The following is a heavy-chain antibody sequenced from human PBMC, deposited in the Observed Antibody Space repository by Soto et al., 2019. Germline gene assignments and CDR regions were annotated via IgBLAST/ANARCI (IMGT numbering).Heavy chain of an antibody. V-gene: IGHV1-18*01. CDR3: ASSYCGGNCYPNLPLDSYYYGMDV. J-gene: IGHJ6*02. D-gene: IGHD2-21*02. CDR2: ISAYNGNI. Sequence: QVQLVQSGAEVKKPGASVKVSCKASGYTFTNYGISWVRQAPGQGLEWMGWISAYNGNINYAQKLQGRVTMTTDTSTSTAYMKLRSLRSDDTGMYYCASSYCGGNCYPNLPLDSYYYGMDVWGQGTTVTVSS. CDR1: GYTFTNYG.